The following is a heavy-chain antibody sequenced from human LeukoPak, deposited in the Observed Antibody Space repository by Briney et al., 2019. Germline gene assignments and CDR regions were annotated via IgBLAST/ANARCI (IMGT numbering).Heavy chain of an antibody. J-gene: IGHJ4*02. CDR1: GFTFSNYG. Sequence: GGSLRLSCAASGFTFSNYGMHWVRQTPGKGLEWVAVISYHGSNQYYIDSVKGRFTISGDNSKNTLYLQMNSLRAEDTAVYYRTKDGSNWQTSAVYLPGDYWGQGTLVSVSS. D-gene: IGHD6-13*01. CDR2: ISYHGSNQ. V-gene: IGHV3-30*18. CDR3: TKDGSNWQTSAVYLPGDY.